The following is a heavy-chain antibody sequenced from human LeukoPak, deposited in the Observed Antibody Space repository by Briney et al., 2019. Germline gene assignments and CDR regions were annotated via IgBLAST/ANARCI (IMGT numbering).Heavy chain of an antibody. CDR3: ARDRSSWLRPPPGGRLANWFDP. D-gene: IGHD6-13*01. J-gene: IGHJ5*02. CDR1: GGSFSGYY. V-gene: IGHV4-34*01. Sequence: SETLSLTCAVYGGSFSGYYWSWIRQPPGKGLEWIGEINHSGSTNYNPSLKSRVTISVDTSKNQFSLKLSSVTAADTAVYYCARDRSSWLRPPPGGRLANWFDPWGQGTLVTVSS. CDR2: INHSGST.